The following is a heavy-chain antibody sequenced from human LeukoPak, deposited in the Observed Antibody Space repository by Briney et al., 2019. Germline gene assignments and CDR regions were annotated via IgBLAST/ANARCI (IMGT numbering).Heavy chain of an antibody. D-gene: IGHD6-19*01. CDR2: ISAYNGDT. Sequence: ASVKVSCKASGYTFTNYDISWVRQAPGQGLEWMGRISAYNGDTNYAQKLQGRVTMTTDTSTSTAYMELRSLRSDDTAVYYCARNSHGYSSGWLQFNFDYWGQGTLVTVSS. CDR3: ARNSHGYSSGWLQFNFDY. V-gene: IGHV1-18*01. CDR1: GYTFTNYD. J-gene: IGHJ4*02.